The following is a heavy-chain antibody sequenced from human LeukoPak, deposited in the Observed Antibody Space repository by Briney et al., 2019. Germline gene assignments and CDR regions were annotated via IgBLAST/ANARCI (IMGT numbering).Heavy chain of an antibody. V-gene: IGHV3-23*01. D-gene: IGHD4-17*01. CDR3: AKGGLAGDPIDY. CDR1: GFTFSNYA. J-gene: IGHJ4*02. CDR2: ISDSGGST. Sequence: DPGGSLRLSCAASGFTFSNYAMTWVLQAPGKGLEWVSGISDSGGSTYYADSVKGRFTISRDNSKNTLYLQMNSLRAEDTAVYYCAKGGLAGDPIDYWGQGTLVTVSS.